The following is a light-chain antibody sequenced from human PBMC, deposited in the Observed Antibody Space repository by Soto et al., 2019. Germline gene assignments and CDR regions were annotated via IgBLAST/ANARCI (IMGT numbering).Light chain of an antibody. CDR2: EDN. Sequence: NFMLTQPHSVSGSPGKTVTISCTRSSGSIASNYVQWYQQRPGSAPTTVIYEDNQRPSGVPDRFSGSIDSSSNSASLTISGLKTEDEADYYCQSYDSSPLWVFGTGTKVTL. V-gene: IGLV6-57*04. CDR3: QSYDSSPLWV. J-gene: IGLJ1*01. CDR1: SGSIASNY.